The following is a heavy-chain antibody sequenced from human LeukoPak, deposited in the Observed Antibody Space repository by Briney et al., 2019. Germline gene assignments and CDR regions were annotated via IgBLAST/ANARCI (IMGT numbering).Heavy chain of an antibody. V-gene: IGHV3-74*01. CDR2: VNSDGTGT. CDR1: GFTCSSYW. CDR3: IRTLIVATSTYMDV. D-gene: IGHD5-12*01. Sequence: GGSLRLSCAASGFTCSSYWMHWLRQAPGKGLVWVSRVNSDGTGTTYADSVEGRFTISRDNAKTTVYLQMNSLRAEDTAIYYCIRTLIVATSTYMDVWGKGTTVTVSS. J-gene: IGHJ6*03.